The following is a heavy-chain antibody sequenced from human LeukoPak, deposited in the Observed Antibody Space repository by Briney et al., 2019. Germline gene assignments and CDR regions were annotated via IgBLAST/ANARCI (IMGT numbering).Heavy chain of an antibody. CDR2: IIPILGIA. J-gene: IGHJ3*02. Sequence: SVKVSCKASGGTFSSYAISWVRQAPGQGLEWMGRIIPILGIANYAQKFQGRVTITADKSTSTAYMELSSLRSEDTAVYYCAAEGAILTGNEATPAAFDIWGQGTMVTVSS. D-gene: IGHD3-9*01. CDR1: GGTFSSYA. CDR3: AAEGAILTGNEATPAAFDI. V-gene: IGHV1-69*04.